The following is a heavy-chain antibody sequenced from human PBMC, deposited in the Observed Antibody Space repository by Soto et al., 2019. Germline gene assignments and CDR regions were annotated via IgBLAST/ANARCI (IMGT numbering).Heavy chain of an antibody. CDR1: GFTFSSYA. V-gene: IGHV3-23*01. CDR2: ISDSGGST. J-gene: IGHJ5*02. D-gene: IGHD6-19*01. CDR3: AKKIAAGPWPTDP. Sequence: PGGSLRLSCAASGFTFSSYAMSWVRQAPERGLEWVSTISDSGGSTYYADSVTGRFTISRDNSKNTLYLQMNSLRAEDTAVYYCAKKIAAGPWPTDPWGQGTLVTVSS.